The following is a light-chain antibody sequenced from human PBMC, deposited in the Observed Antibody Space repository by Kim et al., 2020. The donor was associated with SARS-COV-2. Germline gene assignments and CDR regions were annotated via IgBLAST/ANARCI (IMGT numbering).Light chain of an antibody. J-gene: IGKJ1*01. CDR1: EGEMITI. Sequence: EGAAPPGRAREGEMITIFSLYQQTMRAAAILLFYGAFTAPTGIPDRISGARSGTDFSLIISRLESEDYAVYYCQYYGTSSPCTFGQGTKVDIK. CDR2: GAF. V-gene: IGKV3-20*01. CDR3: QYYGTSSPCT.